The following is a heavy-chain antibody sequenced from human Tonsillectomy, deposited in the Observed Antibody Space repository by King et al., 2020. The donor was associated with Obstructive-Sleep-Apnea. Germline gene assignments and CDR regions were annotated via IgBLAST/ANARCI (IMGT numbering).Heavy chain of an antibody. J-gene: IGHJ6*02. V-gene: IGHV3-7*01. Sequence: VQLVQSGGGLVQPGGSLRLSCAASGFTFINYWMSWVRQAPGKGLEWVANIKQDGSEKYYVDSVKGRFTISRDNAKNSLYLQMNSLRAEDTAVYYCARDCSSSSCYLPDFYYGMDVWGQGTTVTVSS. CDR2: IKQDGSEK. CDR1: GFTFINYW. D-gene: IGHD2-2*01. CDR3: ARDCSSSSCYLPDFYYGMDV.